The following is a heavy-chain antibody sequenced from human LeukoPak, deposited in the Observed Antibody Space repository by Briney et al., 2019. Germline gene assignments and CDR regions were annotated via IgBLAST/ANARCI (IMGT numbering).Heavy chain of an antibody. CDR1: GFTFSSYA. D-gene: IGHD3-3*01. CDR3: AKDLAVVVPAASSYDFWSGYYAPLEHY. J-gene: IGHJ4*02. V-gene: IGHV3-23*01. CDR2: ISGSGGST. Sequence: SGGSLRLSCAASGFTFSSYAMSWVRQAPGKGLEWVSAISGSGGSTYYADSVKGRFTISRDNSKNTLYLQMNSLRAEDTAVYYCAKDLAVVVPAASSYDFWSGYYAPLEHYWGQGTLVTVSS.